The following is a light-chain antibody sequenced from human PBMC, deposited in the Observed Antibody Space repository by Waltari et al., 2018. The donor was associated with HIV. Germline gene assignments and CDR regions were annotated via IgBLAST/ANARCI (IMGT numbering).Light chain of an antibody. CDR3: QTWGSGIWV. Sequence: QRVLTQSPSASASLGASVTLTCTLSSDFSAYAIAWHQHHPEKGPRFLLKVYNDGSHYTGDGTPDRFSGSSSGAERYLIISSLQSEDEADYYCQTWGSGIWVFGGGTKLTVL. V-gene: IGLV4-69*01. CDR1: SDFSAYA. J-gene: IGLJ3*02. CDR2: VYNDGSH.